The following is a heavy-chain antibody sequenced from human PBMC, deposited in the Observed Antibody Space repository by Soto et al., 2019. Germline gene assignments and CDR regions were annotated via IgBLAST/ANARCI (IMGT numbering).Heavy chain of an antibody. D-gene: IGHD2-15*01. Sequence: ASVKVSCKASGYTFTSYDINWVRQATGQGLEWMGWMNPNSGNTGYAQKFQGRVTMTRNTSISTAYMELSSLRSEDTAVYYCARGRRRGYCSGGSCYRTDAFDIWGQGIMVTLSS. CDR1: GYTFTSYD. CDR3: ARGRRRGYCSGGSCYRTDAFDI. V-gene: IGHV1-8*01. CDR2: MNPNSGNT. J-gene: IGHJ3*02.